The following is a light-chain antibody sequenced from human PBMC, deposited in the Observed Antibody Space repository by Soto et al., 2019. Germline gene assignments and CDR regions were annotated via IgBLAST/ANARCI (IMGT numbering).Light chain of an antibody. CDR1: SSDVGGYKY. CDR3: TSYTGSNTPGV. J-gene: IGLJ2*01. CDR2: HVT. Sequence: QSALTQPASVSGSPGQSITISCTGTSSDVGGYKYVSWYQQHPGKAPKLIIFHVTYRPSGVSNRFSGSKSGDTASLTISGLQAEDEADYYCTSYTGSNTPGVFGGGTKVTVL. V-gene: IGLV2-14*01.